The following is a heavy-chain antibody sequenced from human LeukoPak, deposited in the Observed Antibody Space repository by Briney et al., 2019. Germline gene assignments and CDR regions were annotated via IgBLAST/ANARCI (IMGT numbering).Heavy chain of an antibody. CDR1: GGSISSSSYY. V-gene: IGHV4-30-2*01. CDR2: IYHSGST. Sequence: SETLSLTCTVSGGSISSSSYYWGWIRQPPGKGLEWIGYIYHSGSTYYNPSLKSRVTISVDRSKNQFSLKLSSVTAADTAVYYCAREENGWFDPWGQGTLVTVSS. CDR3: AREENGWFDP. J-gene: IGHJ5*02.